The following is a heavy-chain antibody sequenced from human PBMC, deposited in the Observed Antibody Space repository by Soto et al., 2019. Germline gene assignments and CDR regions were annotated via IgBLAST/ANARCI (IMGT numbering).Heavy chain of an antibody. CDR1: GYTFTNYG. Sequence: ASVKVSCKTSGYTFTNYGISWVRQAPGQGLEWMGRISPFVGNANYAQNFQGRVTITADKSTSTAYMELSSLRSEDTAVYYCAREMGGPPPGMDVWGQGTTVTVSS. J-gene: IGHJ6*02. CDR3: AREMGGPPPGMDV. D-gene: IGHD1-26*01. V-gene: IGHV1-18*01. CDR2: ISPFVGNA.